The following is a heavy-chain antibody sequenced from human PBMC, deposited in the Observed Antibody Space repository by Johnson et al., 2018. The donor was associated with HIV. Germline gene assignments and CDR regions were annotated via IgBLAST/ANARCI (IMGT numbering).Heavy chain of an antibody. D-gene: IGHD2-15*01. V-gene: IGHV3-30*14. CDR2: ISYDGST. CDR3: ARGGWAFDI. CDR1: GFTFSSYA. J-gene: IGHJ3*02. Sequence: QVQLVESGGGVVRPGGSLRLSCAASGFTFSSYAMHWVRQAPGKGLERVAVISYDGSTYYADPVQGRVTIARDNSKNTLYLQMNSLRAEDTAVYYCARGGWAFDIWGQGTMVTVSS.